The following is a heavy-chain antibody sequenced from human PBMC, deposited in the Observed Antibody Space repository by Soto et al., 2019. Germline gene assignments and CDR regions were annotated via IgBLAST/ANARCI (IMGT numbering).Heavy chain of an antibody. CDR1: GFSLTTSGVG. V-gene: IGHV2-5*02. D-gene: IGHD3-10*01. CDR3: AHTVLGPVLGLVTTTEISFDF. J-gene: IGHJ4*02. Sequence: QITLNESGPTQVKPRQTLTLTCTFSGFSLTTSGVGVGWIRQSPGKAPEWLALIYWDDDKRYSPSLKSRLTSKQDTSKNQAVLTRADLQSADTPTYYCAHTVLGPVLGLVTTTEISFDFWAKGTPVAASS. CDR2: IYWDDDK.